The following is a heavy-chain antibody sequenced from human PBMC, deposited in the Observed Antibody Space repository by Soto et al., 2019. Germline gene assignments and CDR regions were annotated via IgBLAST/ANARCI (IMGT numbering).Heavy chain of an antibody. D-gene: IGHD3-10*01. J-gene: IGHJ6*02. CDR2: IYYSGST. Sequence: QVQLQESGPGLVKPSETLSLTCTVSGGSISSYCWSWIRQPPGKGLEWIGYIYYSGSTNYNPSLKSRVTISVDTSKNQCSLKLSSVTAADTAVYYCAGSGSSPSSYYYGMDVWGQGTTVTVSS. CDR1: GGSISSYC. V-gene: IGHV4-59*01. CDR3: AGSGSSPSSYYYGMDV.